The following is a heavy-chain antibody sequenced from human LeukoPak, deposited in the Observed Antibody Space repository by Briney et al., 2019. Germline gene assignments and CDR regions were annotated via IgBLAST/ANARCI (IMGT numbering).Heavy chain of an antibody. Sequence: GGSLRLSCAASGLTVSSNHMGWVRQAPGKGLEWVSVIYSGGNIYYADSVKGRFTISRDSSKNTLSLQMNSPRAEDTAVYYCAREVQDAFDIWGQGTMVIVSS. CDR2: IYSGGNI. J-gene: IGHJ3*02. CDR3: AREVQDAFDI. V-gene: IGHV3-66*01. CDR1: GLTVSSNH.